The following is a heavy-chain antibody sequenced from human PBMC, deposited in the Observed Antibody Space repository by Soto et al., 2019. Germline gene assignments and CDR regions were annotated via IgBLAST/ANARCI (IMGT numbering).Heavy chain of an antibody. D-gene: IGHD3-22*01. V-gene: IGHV3-23*01. J-gene: IGHJ4*02. CDR1: GFTFSSYA. Sequence: GGSLRLSCAASGFTFSSYAMSWVRQAPGKGLEWVSAISGSGGSTYYADSVKGRFTISRDNSKNTLYLQMNSLRAEDTAVYYCAKAYYDSSGYRSCFDYWGQGSLVTGSS. CDR2: ISGSGGST. CDR3: AKAYYDSSGYRSCFDY.